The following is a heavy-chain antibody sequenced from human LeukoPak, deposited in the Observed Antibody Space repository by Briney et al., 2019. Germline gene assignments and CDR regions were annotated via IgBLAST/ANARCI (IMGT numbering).Heavy chain of an antibody. Sequence: SETLALTCTVSGGSISGYYWGWIRQPPGKRLGWIGYIYYSGSTNYHPSLKSRVTISVDTSKNQFSLKLRSVTAADTGFYYCVRVGTGTIDYWGQGTLVTVSS. J-gene: IGHJ4*02. CDR2: IYYSGST. CDR3: VRVGTGTIDY. D-gene: IGHD1-1*01. V-gene: IGHV4-59*01. CDR1: GGSISGYY.